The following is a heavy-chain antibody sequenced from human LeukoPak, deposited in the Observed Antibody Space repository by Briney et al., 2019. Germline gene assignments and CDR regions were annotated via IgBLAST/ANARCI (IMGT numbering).Heavy chain of an antibody. CDR1: GFTFGEYG. V-gene: IGHV3-43D*03. D-gene: IGHD3-9*01. J-gene: IGHJ3*02. CDR2: ITWDGGST. CDR3: ASAKLVIIFRDAFDI. Sequence: GGSLRLSCVGSGFTFGEYGMHWVRQVPGKGLEWVSHITWDGGSTYYAGSVKGRFTISRDNAKNSLYLQMNSLRAEDTAVYYCASAKLVIIFRDAFDIWGQGAMVTVSS.